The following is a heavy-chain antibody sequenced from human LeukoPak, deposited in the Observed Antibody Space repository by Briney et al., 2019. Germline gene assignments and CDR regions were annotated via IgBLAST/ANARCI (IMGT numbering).Heavy chain of an antibody. D-gene: IGHD4-17*01. CDR1: GFTFSSYW. V-gene: IGHV3-30-3*01. CDR2: ISYDGSNK. J-gene: IGHJ4*02. Sequence: GGSLRLSCAASGFTFSSYWMSWVRQAPGKGLEWVAVISYDGSNKYYADSVKGRFTISRDNSKNTLYLQMNSLRAEDTAVYYCARAVTTVTSFDYWGQGTLVTVSS. CDR3: ARAVTTVTSFDY.